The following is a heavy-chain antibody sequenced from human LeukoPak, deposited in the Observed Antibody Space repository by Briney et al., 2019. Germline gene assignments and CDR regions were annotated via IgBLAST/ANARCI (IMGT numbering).Heavy chain of an antibody. CDR1: GFTVTDNY. CDR3: ARDTDIVATVFDY. Sequence: PGGSLRLSCAASGFTVTDNYMNWVRQSSGKGLEWVSVIYGGGDTNYADSVKGRFTISRDNSKNTLYLQMNSLRAEDTAVYYCARDTDIVATVFDYWGQGTLVTVSS. V-gene: IGHV3-53*05. J-gene: IGHJ4*02. D-gene: IGHD5-12*01. CDR2: IYGGGDT.